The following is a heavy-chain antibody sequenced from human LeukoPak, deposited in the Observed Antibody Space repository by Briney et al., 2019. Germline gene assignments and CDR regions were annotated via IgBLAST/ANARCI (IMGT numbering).Heavy chain of an antibody. CDR3: ARELKGAFDI. CDR1: GGTFISYA. Sequence: ASVTVSCKASGGTFISYAISWVRQAPGQGLEWMGGIIPIFGTANYAQKFQGRVTITADESTSTAYMELSSLRSEDTAVYYCARELKGAFDIWGQGTMVTVSS. CDR2: IIPIFGTA. V-gene: IGHV1-69*13. J-gene: IGHJ3*02.